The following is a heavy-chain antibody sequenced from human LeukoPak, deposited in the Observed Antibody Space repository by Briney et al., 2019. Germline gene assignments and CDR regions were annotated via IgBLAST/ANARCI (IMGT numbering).Heavy chain of an antibody. CDR3: AKDRSRGYSGYDYVGDY. CDR2: ISGSGGST. Sequence: GGSLRLSCAAPGFTFSSYAMSWVRQAPGKGLEWVSAISGSGGSTYYADSVKGRFTISRGNSKNTLYLQMNSLRAEDTAVYYCAKDRSRGYSGYDYVGDYWGQGTLVTVSS. D-gene: IGHD5-12*01. CDR1: GFTFSSYA. V-gene: IGHV3-23*01. J-gene: IGHJ4*02.